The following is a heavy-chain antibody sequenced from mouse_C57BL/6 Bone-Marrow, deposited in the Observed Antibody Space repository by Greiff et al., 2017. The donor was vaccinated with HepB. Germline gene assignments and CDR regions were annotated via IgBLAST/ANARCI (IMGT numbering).Heavy chain of an antibody. CDR3: ARRTTVVGDFDY. CDR1: GFNIKNTY. CDR2: IDPANGNT. V-gene: IGHV14-3*01. Sequence: DVKLVESVAELVRPGASVKLSCTASGFNIKNTYMHWVKQRPEQGLEWIGRIDPANGNTKYAPKFQGKATITADTSSNTAYLQLSSLTSEDTAIYYCARRTTVVGDFDYWGQGTTLTVSS. D-gene: IGHD1-1*01. J-gene: IGHJ2*01.